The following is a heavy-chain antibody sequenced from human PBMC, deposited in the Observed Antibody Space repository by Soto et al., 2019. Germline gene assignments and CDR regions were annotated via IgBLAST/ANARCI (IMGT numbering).Heavy chain of an antibody. CDR2: IIPILGIA. J-gene: IGHJ4*02. CDR1: GGTFSSYT. V-gene: IGHV1-69*08. Sequence: QVQLVQSGAEVKKPGSSVKVSCKASGGTFSSYTISWVRQSPGQGREWMGRIIPILGIANYAQKFQGRVTITADKSTSTAYMELSSLRSEDTAVYYCAREKVRCSGGSCYSDYWRQGTLVTVSS. D-gene: IGHD2-15*01. CDR3: AREKVRCSGGSCYSDY.